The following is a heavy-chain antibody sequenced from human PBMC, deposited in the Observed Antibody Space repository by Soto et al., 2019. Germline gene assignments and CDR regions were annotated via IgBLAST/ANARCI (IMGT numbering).Heavy chain of an antibody. CDR3: AKAGTHSYFDC. CDR2: ISISADNT. CDR1: GFTFSSYA. Sequence: EVQLLESGGGLVQPGGSLRLSCVASGFTFSSYAMTWVRQAPGKGLEWVSSISISADNTYYADSVKGRFPISRDNSKNTFYLQMSSLRADDTAEYYCAKAGTHSYFDCWGQGTLVTVSS. J-gene: IGHJ4*02. D-gene: IGHD1-1*01. V-gene: IGHV3-23*01.